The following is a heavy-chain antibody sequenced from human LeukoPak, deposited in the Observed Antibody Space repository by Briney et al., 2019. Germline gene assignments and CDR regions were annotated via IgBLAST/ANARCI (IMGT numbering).Heavy chain of an antibody. Sequence: KPSETLSLTRTVSGGSISSNGYFWGWIRQPPGKGLEWIGTIYYSGNTYYNPSLKSRVTISVDTSKNQFSLRLSSVTAADTAFYYCARHGNIVVVAAARGFDPWGQGTLVTVSS. J-gene: IGHJ5*02. CDR3: ARHGNIVVVAAARGFDP. V-gene: IGHV4-39*01. CDR1: GGSISSNGYF. CDR2: IYYSGNT. D-gene: IGHD2-15*01.